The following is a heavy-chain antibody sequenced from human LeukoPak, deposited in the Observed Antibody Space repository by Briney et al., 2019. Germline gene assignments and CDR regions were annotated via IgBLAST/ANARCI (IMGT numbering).Heavy chain of an antibody. Sequence: SETLSLTCTVSGGPIRSGSYFWTWIRPPAGLGLEWIGRMNTSRITNYNSSLKSRVTISVDASKNKFSLKLSSVTAADTAVFYCGREGYTSSWYSAYYYFDYWGKETLVTVSS. V-gene: IGHV4-61*02. J-gene: IGHJ4*02. D-gene: IGHD6-13*01. CDR1: GGPIRSGSYF. CDR3: GREGYTSSWYSAYYYFDY. CDR2: MNTSRIT.